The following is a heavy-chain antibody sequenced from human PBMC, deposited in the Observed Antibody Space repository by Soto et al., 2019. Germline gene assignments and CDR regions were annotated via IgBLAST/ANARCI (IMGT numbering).Heavy chain of an antibody. J-gene: IGHJ6*02. CDR3: ARDRKQWLGYYYYGMDV. CDR2: IYYSGST. V-gene: IGHV4-59*01. D-gene: IGHD6-19*01. CDR1: GVSISSYY. Sequence: SETLSLTCTFSGVSISSYYWSWIRQPPGKGLEWIGYIYYSGSTNYNPSLKSRVTISVDTSKNQFSLKLSSVTAADTAVYYCARDRKQWLGYYYYGMDVWGQGTTVTVSS.